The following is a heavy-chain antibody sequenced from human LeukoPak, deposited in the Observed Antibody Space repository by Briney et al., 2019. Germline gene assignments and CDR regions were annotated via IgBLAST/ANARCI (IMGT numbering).Heavy chain of an antibody. V-gene: IGHV4-4*02. D-gene: IGHD3-22*01. CDR1: GGSISSSNW. CDR2: IYHSGST. CDR3: ASSPERNYYDSSGYSN. J-gene: IGHJ4*02. Sequence: SGTLSLTCAVSGGSISSSNWWSWVRQPPGKGLEWIGEIYHSGSTNYNPSLKNRVTISVDKSKNQFSLKLSSVTAADTAVYYCASSPERNYYDSSGYSNWGQGTLVTVSS.